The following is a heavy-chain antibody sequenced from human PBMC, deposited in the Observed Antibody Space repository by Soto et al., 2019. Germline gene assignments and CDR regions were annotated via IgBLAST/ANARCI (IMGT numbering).Heavy chain of an antibody. CDR3: ARGQYGGHTYWYFDL. V-gene: IGHV4-59*01. D-gene: IGHD4-17*01. Sequence: QVQLQESGPGLVKPSETLSLTCTVSGGSISSYYWSWIRQPPGKGLEWIGYIYYSGSTNYNPSLKSRFTISVDTSKNQFSLKLSSVTAADTAVYYCARGQYGGHTYWYFDLWGRGTLVTVSS. CDR2: IYYSGST. J-gene: IGHJ2*01. CDR1: GGSISSYY.